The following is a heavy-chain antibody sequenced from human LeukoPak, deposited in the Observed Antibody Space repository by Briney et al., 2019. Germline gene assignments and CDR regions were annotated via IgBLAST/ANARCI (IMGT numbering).Heavy chain of an antibody. V-gene: IGHV3-7*03. D-gene: IGHD4-17*01. CDR2: IKQDGNEK. CDR3: AREKSYGADFDY. CDR1: GSAFSTYW. J-gene: IGHJ4*02. Sequence: GGSLRLSCAASGSAFSTYWMSWVRQAPGKGLEWVANIKQDGNEKYYVDSVKGRFTISRDNAKNSLYLQMNSLRAEDTAVYYCAREKSYGADFDYWGQGTLVTVSS.